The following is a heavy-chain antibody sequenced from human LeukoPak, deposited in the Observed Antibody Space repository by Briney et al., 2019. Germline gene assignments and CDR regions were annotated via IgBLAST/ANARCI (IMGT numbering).Heavy chain of an antibody. CDR1: GGTFSSYA. CDR3: ARVAQRITIFGVALDAFDI. Sequence: GASVKVSCKASGGTFSSYAISWVRQAPGQGLEWMGGIIPIFGTANYAQKFQGRVTITTDESTSTAYMELSSLRSEDTAVYYCARVAQRITIFGVALDAFDIWGQGTMVTVSS. D-gene: IGHD3-3*01. CDR2: IIPIFGTA. V-gene: IGHV1-69*05. J-gene: IGHJ3*02.